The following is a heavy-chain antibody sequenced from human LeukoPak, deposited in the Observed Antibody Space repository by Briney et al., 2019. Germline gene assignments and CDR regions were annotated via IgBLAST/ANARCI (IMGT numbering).Heavy chain of an antibody. J-gene: IGHJ6*03. D-gene: IGHD1-1*01. CDR2: IYHSGST. Sequence: SETLSLTCTVSGGSISSGYYWGWIRQPPGKGLEWIGSIYHSGSTYFNPSLKSRVTISVDTSKNQFSLKLSSVTAADTAVYYCARAALEAAGRISDYYMDVWGKGTTVTVSS. V-gene: IGHV4-38-2*02. CDR3: ARAALEAAGRISDYYMDV. CDR1: GGSISSGYY.